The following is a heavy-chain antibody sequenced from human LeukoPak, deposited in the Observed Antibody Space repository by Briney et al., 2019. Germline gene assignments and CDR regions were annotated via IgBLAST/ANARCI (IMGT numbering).Heavy chain of an antibody. CDR1: GFTFSIYS. CDR3: ARTFDI. J-gene: IGHJ3*02. Sequence: PGGSLRLSCAASGFTFSIYSMNWVRQAPGKGLEWLSSITSSSNYIYYADSVKGRFTISRDNVQNSLYLQMNSLRDEDTAVYYCARTFDIWGQGTMVTVSS. CDR2: ITSSSNYI. V-gene: IGHV3-21*01.